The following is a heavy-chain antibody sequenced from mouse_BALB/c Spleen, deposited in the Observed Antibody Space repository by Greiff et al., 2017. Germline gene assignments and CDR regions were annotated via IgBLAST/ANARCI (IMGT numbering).Heavy chain of an antibody. D-gene: IGHD4-1*01. Sequence: EVQLVESGGGLVQPKGSLKLSCAASGFTFNTYAMNWVRQAPGKGLEWVARIRSKSNNYATYYDDSVKDRLTISRDDSQSMLYLQMNNLKTEDTAMYYCVRAELGRGGFDYWGQGTTLTVSS. CDR3: VRAELGRGGFDY. CDR1: GFTFNTYA. V-gene: IGHV10-1*02. J-gene: IGHJ2*01. CDR2: IRSKSNNYAT.